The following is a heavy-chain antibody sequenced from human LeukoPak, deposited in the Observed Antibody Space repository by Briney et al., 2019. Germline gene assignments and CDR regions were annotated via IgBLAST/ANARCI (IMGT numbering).Heavy chain of an antibody. CDR2: IYTSGST. D-gene: IGHD5-12*01. J-gene: IGHJ3*02. V-gene: IGHV4-61*02. CDR3: ARDTGKWPHDAFDI. CDR1: GGSISSGSYY. Sequence: SQTLSLTCTVSGGSISSGSYYWSWIRQPAGKGLEWIGRIYTSGSTNYNPSLKSRVTISVDTSKNQFSLKLSSVTAADTAVYYRARDTGKWPHDAFDIWGQGTMVTVSS.